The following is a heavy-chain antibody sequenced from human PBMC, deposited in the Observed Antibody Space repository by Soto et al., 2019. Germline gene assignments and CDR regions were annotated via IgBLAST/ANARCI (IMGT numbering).Heavy chain of an antibody. J-gene: IGHJ4*02. CDR2: IDSRGGGI. CDR1: GFIFSSYA. V-gene: IGHV3-23*05. Sequence: QAGGSLRLSCAASGFIFSSYAMSWVRQAPGKGLEWVSAIDSRGGGIYYLDSVKGRFTVSRDNSRNTLFLQMNSLKAEDTAIYYCAKYSGTSTRLFDYWGQGTLVTVSS. D-gene: IGHD1-26*01. CDR3: AKYSGTSTRLFDY.